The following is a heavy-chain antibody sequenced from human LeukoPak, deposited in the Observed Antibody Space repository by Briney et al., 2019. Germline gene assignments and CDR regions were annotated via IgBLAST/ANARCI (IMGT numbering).Heavy chain of an antibody. CDR3: ARASRAVPLGYYYYMDV. CDR2: MNPNSGNT. V-gene: IGHV1-8*01. D-gene: IGHD1-26*01. J-gene: IGHJ6*03. CDR1: GYTFTSYD. Sequence: ASVKVSCKASGYTFTSYDINWVRQATGQGLEWMGWMNPNSGNTGYAQRIQGRVTMTRNTSISTAYMELSSLRSEDTAVYYCARASRAVPLGYYYYMDVWGKGTTVTVSS.